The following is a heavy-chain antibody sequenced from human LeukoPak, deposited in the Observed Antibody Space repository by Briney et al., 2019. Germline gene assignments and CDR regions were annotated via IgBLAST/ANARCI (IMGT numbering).Heavy chain of an antibody. Sequence: SETLSLTCTVSGGSISSSSYYWGWIRQPPGKGLEWIGSIYYSGSTYYNPSLKSRVTISVDTSKNQFSLKLSSVTAADTAVYYCARLIAVAGTFQHWGQGTLVTVSS. J-gene: IGHJ1*01. V-gene: IGHV4-39*01. CDR1: GGSISSSSYY. CDR2: IYYSGST. CDR3: ARLIAVAGTFQH. D-gene: IGHD6-19*01.